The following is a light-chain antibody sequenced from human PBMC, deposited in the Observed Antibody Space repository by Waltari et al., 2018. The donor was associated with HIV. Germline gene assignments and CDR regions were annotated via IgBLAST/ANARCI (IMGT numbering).Light chain of an antibody. CDR3: QHYFTTPYT. CDR1: QSILYNSNNKNY. J-gene: IGKJ2*01. CDR2: WAS. Sequence: DIVMTQSPDSLAVSLGERATINCKSSQSILYNSNNKNYLTWYQQKPGQSPKLLISWASTRKSGVPDRFSGSGSWTDFTLTINNLQAEDVAVYYCQHYFTTPYTFGQGTKLEIK. V-gene: IGKV4-1*01.